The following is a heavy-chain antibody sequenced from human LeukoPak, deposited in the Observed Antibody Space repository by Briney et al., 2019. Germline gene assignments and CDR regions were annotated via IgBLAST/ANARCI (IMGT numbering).Heavy chain of an antibody. J-gene: IGHJ4*02. CDR2: INHSGST. CDR1: GGSFSGYY. D-gene: IGHD6-6*01. V-gene: IGHV4-34*01. Sequence: SETLSLTCAVYGGSFSGYYWSWIRQPPGKGLERIGEINHSGSTNYNPSLKSRVTISVDTSKNQFSLKLSSVTAADTAVYYCARRLRGIAARPLNYWGQGTLVTVSS. CDR3: ARRLRGIAARPLNY.